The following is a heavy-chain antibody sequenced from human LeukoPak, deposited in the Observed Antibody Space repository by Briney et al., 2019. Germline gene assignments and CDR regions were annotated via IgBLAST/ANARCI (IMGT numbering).Heavy chain of an antibody. CDR2: ISRSGNTI. CDR1: GFTFSGCE. Sequence: GGSLRLSCAISGFTFSGCELTWVRQAPGRGLEWISYISRSGNTIYYADSVKGRFTTSRDNAKNSLYLQMNSLRVEDTAVYYCARVATMVRVPLDALDIWGQGTMVSVSS. J-gene: IGHJ3*02. CDR3: ARVATMVRVPLDALDI. D-gene: IGHD3-10*01. V-gene: IGHV3-48*03.